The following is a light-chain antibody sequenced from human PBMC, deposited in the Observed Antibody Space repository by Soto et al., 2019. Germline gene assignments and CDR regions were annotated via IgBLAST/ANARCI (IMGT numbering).Light chain of an antibody. CDR3: QQYYSTPHT. J-gene: IGKJ2*01. CDR1: QSVLYSSNNENY. V-gene: IGKV4-1*01. CDR2: WAS. Sequence: DIVMTQSPDSLAVSLGERATSNCKSSQSVLYSSNNENYLAWYQQKPGQPPKLLIYWASTRESGVPDRFSGSGSGTDFTLTISSLQAQDVAVYYCQQYYSTPHTFGQGTKLEIK.